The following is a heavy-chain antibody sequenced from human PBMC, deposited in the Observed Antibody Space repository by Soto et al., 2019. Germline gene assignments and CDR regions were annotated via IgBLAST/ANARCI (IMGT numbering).Heavy chain of an antibody. CDR1: GFTFSSYG. J-gene: IGHJ6*02. D-gene: IGHD1-1*01. CDR2: ISYDGSNK. CDR3: AKDRDDADLYYYGMDV. V-gene: IGHV3-30*18. Sequence: GGSLRLSCAASGFTFSSYGMHWVRQAPGKGLEWVAVISYDGSNKYYADSVKGRFTISRDNSKNTLYLQMNSLRAEDTAVYYCAKDRDDADLYYYGMDVWGQGTTVTVSS.